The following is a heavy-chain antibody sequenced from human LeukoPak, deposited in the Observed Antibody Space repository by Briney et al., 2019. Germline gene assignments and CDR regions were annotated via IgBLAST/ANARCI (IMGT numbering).Heavy chain of an antibody. D-gene: IGHD3-22*01. J-gene: IGHJ5*01. Sequence: LPGGSLRLSCAASGFTFYMYAMSWVRQAPGKGLEWVASMCGTAGCTFYPDSVKGRFTISRDNSKNVLYLRMNSLTAEDTAIYYCAKDRPNFHENSGHYYRRDGDSWGRGTLVTVSS. V-gene: IGHV3-23*01. CDR3: AKDRPNFHENSGHYYRRDGDS. CDR1: GFTFYMYA. CDR2: MCGTAGCT.